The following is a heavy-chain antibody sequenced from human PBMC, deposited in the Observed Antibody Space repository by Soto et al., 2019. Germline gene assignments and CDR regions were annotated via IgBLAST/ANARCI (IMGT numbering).Heavy chain of an antibody. CDR2: ISSSGSTI. J-gene: IGHJ4*02. V-gene: IGHV3-11*01. CDR3: ARAWQGCSSTSCYFVY. D-gene: IGHD2-2*01. CDR1: GFTFSDYY. Sequence: GGSLRLSCAASGFTFSDYYMSWIRQAPGKGLEWVSYISSSGSTIYYADSVKGRFTISRDNAKNSLYLQMNSLRAEDTAVYYCARAWQGCSSTSCYFVYWGQGTLVTVSS.